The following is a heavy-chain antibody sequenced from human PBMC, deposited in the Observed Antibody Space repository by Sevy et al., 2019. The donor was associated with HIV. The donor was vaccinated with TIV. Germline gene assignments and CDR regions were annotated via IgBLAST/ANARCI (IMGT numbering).Heavy chain of an antibody. CDR1: GFSISSSNW. D-gene: IGHD5-18*01. V-gene: IGHV4-4*02. Sequence: SETLSLTCAVSGFSISSSNWWSWVRQPPGKGLEWIGEIFHSGSTNYNPSLKSRVTISLDKSNNHFSLKLSSVTPADTDVYYYERHLHRGYRYGLDYWGQGTLVTVSS. CDR3: ERHLHRGYRYGLDY. CDR2: IFHSGST. J-gene: IGHJ4*02.